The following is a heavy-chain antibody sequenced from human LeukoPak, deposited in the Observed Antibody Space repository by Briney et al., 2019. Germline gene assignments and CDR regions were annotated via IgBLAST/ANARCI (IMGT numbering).Heavy chain of an antibody. CDR3: ARPYDSGGYLNY. CDR2: INPSGGST. J-gene: IGHJ4*02. CDR1: GYTFTSYY. V-gene: IGHV1-46*01. Sequence: ASVKVSCKASGYTFTSYYMHWVRQAPGQGLEWMGIINPSGGSTSYAQKFQGRVTMTRGMSTSTVYMELSSLRSEDTAVYYCARPYDSGGYLNYWGQGTLVTVSS. D-gene: IGHD3-22*01.